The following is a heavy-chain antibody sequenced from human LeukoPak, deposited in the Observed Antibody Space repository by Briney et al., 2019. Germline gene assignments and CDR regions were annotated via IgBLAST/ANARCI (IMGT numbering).Heavy chain of an antibody. J-gene: IGHJ4*02. CDR2: ISGSGGST. Sequence: GGSLRLSCAASGFTFSTYAMSWVRQAPGKGLEGVSAISGSGGSTYYADSVKGRFTISRDNSKNTLYLQMNSLRAEDTAVYHCAKLGGSGSYVWGQGTLVTVSS. CDR3: AKLGGSGSYV. CDR1: GFTFSTYA. D-gene: IGHD3-10*01. V-gene: IGHV3-23*01.